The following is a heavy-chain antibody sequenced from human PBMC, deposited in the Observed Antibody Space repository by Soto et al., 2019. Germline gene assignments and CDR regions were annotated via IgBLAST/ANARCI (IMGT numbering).Heavy chain of an antibody. CDR3: ARTSQRGYSYGYFDY. CDR1: GDSIRSYY. J-gene: IGHJ4*02. CDR2: IYYSGST. D-gene: IGHD5-18*01. V-gene: IGHV4-59*01. Sequence: PSKTLSLTCTVSGDSIRSYYWSWIRQPPGKGLEWIGYIYYSGSTNYNPSLKSRVTISVDTSKNQFSLKLSSVTAADTAVYYCARTSQRGYSYGYFDYWGQGTLVTVS.